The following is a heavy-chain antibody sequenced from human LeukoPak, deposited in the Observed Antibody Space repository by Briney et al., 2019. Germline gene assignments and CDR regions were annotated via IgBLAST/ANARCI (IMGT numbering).Heavy chain of an antibody. J-gene: IGHJ4*02. D-gene: IGHD4-17*01. Sequence: GGSLRLSCAASGFTFSSYEMNWVRQAQGKGLEWVSYISVSSGIFSADSVKGRFTISRDNAKNSLYLQMNSLRAEDTAVYYCARGRREDGDSIDFWGQGSLVTVSS. V-gene: IGHV3-48*03. CDR3: ARGRREDGDSIDF. CDR2: ISVSSGI. CDR1: GFTFSSYE.